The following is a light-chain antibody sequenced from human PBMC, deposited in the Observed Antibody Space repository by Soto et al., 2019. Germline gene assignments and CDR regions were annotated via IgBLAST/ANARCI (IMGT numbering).Light chain of an antibody. CDR3: QQYNSYSLT. J-gene: IGKJ4*01. V-gene: IGKV1-5*01. CDR1: QSISSW. Sequence: DIQMTQSPSTLSASVGDRVTITCRASQSISSWLAWYQQKPGKAPKLLIYDASSLESGVPSKFSGCGSGTEFTLKIRSLQPDELATYDCQQYNSYSLTVGAVPKGAIK. CDR2: DAS.